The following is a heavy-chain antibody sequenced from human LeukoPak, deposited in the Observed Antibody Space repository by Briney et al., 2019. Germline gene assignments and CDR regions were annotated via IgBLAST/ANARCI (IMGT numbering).Heavy chain of an antibody. CDR2: IYHSGSS. D-gene: IGHD6-19*01. Sequence: SETLSLTCAVSGGSISSSNWWIWVRQPPGKGLEWIGEIYHSGSSNYNPSLKSRVTISVDKSKNQFSLNLSSVTAADTAVYYCARGASGWPLGGFDPWGQGTLVTVSS. V-gene: IGHV4-4*02. CDR3: ARGASGWPLGGFDP. CDR1: GGSISSSNW. J-gene: IGHJ5*02.